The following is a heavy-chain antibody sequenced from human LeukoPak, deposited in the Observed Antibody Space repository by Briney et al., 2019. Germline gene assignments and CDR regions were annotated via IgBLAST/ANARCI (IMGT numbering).Heavy chain of an antibody. CDR1: GYTLTELF. CDR3: ATTLGYCSSTSCHNWFDP. J-gene: IGHJ5*02. CDR2: FDPEDGET. V-gene: IGHV1-24*01. D-gene: IGHD2-2*01. Sequence: ASVKVSCKVSGYTLTELFMHWVRQAPGKGLEWMGGFDPEDGETIYAQKFQGRVTMTEDTSTDTAYMELSSLRSEDTAVYYCATTLGYCSSTSCHNWFDPWGQGTLVTVSS.